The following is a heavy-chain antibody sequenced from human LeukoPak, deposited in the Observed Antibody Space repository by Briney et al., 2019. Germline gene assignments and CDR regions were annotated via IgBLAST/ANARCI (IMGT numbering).Heavy chain of an antibody. CDR2: INPTGGST. D-gene: IGHD6-6*01. Sequence: ASVKVSCKASGYTFTSYYMHWVRQAPGQGLEWMGLINPTGGSTGYAQKFQGRVTITADKSTSTAYMELSSLRSEDTAVYYCARDRSSSSSLGFDYWGQGTLVTVSS. J-gene: IGHJ4*02. CDR3: ARDRSSSSSLGFDY. CDR1: GYTFTSYY. V-gene: IGHV1-46*01.